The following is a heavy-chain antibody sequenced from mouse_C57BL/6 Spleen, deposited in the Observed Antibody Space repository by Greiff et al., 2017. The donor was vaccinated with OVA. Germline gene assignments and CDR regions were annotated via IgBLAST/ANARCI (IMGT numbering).Heavy chain of an antibody. D-gene: IGHD1-1*01. V-gene: IGHV1-50*01. CDR1: GYTFTSYW. Sequence: VQLQQPGAELVKPGASVKLSCKASGYTFTSYWMQWVKQRPGQGLEWIGEIDPSDSYTNYNQKFKGKATLTVDTSSSTAYMQLSSLTSEDSAVYYCARRFEYYGSSYNYWGQGTTLTVSS. J-gene: IGHJ2*01. CDR3: ARRFEYYGSSYNY. CDR2: IDPSDSYT.